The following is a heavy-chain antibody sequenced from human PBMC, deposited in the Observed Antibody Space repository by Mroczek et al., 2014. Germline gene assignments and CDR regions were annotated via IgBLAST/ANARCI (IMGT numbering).Heavy chain of an antibody. CDR2: IYWDDSK. J-gene: IGHJ4*02. CDR1: GFSLRPNGMG. Sequence: QVTLKESGPTLVKPTQTLTLTCTFSGFSLRPNGMGVGWIRQPPGKALEWLAFIYWDDSKRYSPPLKSRLTITKDTFKNQVVLTMADMDPVDTATYYCARSYDTSGYYRVYFDYWGQGTLVTVSS. V-gene: IGHV2-5*02. CDR3: ARSYDTSGYYRVYFDY. D-gene: IGHD3-22*01.